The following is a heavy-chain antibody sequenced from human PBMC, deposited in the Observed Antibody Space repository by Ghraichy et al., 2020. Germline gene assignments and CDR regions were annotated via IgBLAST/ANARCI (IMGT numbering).Heavy chain of an antibody. Sequence: SETLSLTCAVYGGSFSGYYWSWIRQPPGKGLEWIGEINHSGSTNYNPSLKSRVTISVDTSKNQFSLKLSSVTAADTAVYYCARDSIAVAPGGDYYYYYGMDVWGQGTTVTVSS. CDR3: ARDSIAVAPGGDYYYYYGMDV. D-gene: IGHD6-13*01. CDR2: INHSGST. CDR1: GGSFSGYY. V-gene: IGHV4-34*01. J-gene: IGHJ6*02.